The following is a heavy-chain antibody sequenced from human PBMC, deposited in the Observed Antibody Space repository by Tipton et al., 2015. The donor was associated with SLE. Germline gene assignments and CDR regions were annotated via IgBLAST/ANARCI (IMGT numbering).Heavy chain of an antibody. V-gene: IGHV4-59*07. Sequence: TLSLTCTVSGGSTNSYYWTWIRQPPGKGLEWIGRIYDSGSTSYNPSLKSRATISQDTSKNQFSLKLSSVTAADTAVYYCARSAGYGSNWAHFDYWGQGTLVTVSS. J-gene: IGHJ4*02. D-gene: IGHD6-13*01. CDR1: GGSTNSYY. CDR2: IYDSGST. CDR3: ARSAGYGSNWAHFDY.